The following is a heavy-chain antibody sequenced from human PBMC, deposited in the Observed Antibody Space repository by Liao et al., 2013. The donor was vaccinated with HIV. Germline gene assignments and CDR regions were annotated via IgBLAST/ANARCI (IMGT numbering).Heavy chain of an antibody. Sequence: QVQLQQWGAGLLKPSETLSVTCAVYGGSFSGYSWSWIRQPPGKGLEWIGEINHSGSTKYNPSLKSRVTISVDTSKNLFSLKLSSVTAADTAVYYCARAGDPLGFLEWLPTEGFDYWGQGTLVTVSS. D-gene: IGHD3-3*01. J-gene: IGHJ4*02. V-gene: IGHV4-34*01. CDR1: GGSFSGYS. CDR3: ARAGDPLGFLEWLPTEGFDY. CDR2: INHSGST.